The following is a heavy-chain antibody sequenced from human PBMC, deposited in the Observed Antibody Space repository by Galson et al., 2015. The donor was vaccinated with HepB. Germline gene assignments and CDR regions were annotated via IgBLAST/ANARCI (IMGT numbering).Heavy chain of an antibody. Sequence: SLRLSCAASGFTFSSYGMHWVRQAPGKGLEWVAVISYDGSNKYYADSVKGRFTISRDNSKNTLYLQMNSLRAEDTAVYYCAKLEYSSPFGIWGQGTMVTVSS. V-gene: IGHV3-30*18. CDR2: ISYDGSNK. D-gene: IGHD6-6*01. CDR3: AKLEYSSPFGI. J-gene: IGHJ3*02. CDR1: GFTFSSYG.